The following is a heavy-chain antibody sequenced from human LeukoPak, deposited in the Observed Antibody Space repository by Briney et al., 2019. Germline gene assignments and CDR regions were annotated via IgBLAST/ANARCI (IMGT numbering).Heavy chain of an antibody. CDR1: GFNFSNYA. V-gene: IGHV3-30*09. Sequence: GGSLRLSCAASGFNFSNYAMHWVRQAPGKGLEWVAVISYDGRKEYSADSVKGRFAISRDNSKNTLYLQMSSLRGEDTAVYYCARDTIYDNWGQGTLVTVSS. J-gene: IGHJ4*02. D-gene: IGHD3-10*01. CDR2: ISYDGRKE. CDR3: ARDTIYDN.